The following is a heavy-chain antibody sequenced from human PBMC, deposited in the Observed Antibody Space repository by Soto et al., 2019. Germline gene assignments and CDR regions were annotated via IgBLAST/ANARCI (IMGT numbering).Heavy chain of an antibody. V-gene: IGHV3-33*01. J-gene: IGHJ4*02. Sequence: QVLLVESGGGVVQPGRSLRLSCAASGFTFSSYGMHWVRQAPGKGLEWVAVIWYDESNKYYADSVKGRFTISRDNSKNTLYLQMNSLRVEDTAVYYCARGQFDDSSGGFDYWGQGTLVTVSS. CDR1: GFTFSSYG. CDR3: ARGQFDDSSGGFDY. CDR2: IWYDESNK. D-gene: IGHD3-22*01.